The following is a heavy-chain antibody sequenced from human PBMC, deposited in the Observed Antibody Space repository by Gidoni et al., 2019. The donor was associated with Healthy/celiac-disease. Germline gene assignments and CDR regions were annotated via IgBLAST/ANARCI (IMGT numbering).Heavy chain of an antibody. CDR3: ARGDTVVTNYFDY. CDR1: GGSISSYY. V-gene: IGHV4-59*01. D-gene: IGHD2-21*02. Sequence: QVQLQESGPGLVKPSETLSLTCTVSGGSISSYYWSWIRQPPGKGLEWIVYIYYSGSTNYNPSLKSRVTISVDTSKNQFSLKLSSVTAADTAVYYCARGDTVVTNYFDYWGQGTLVTVSS. J-gene: IGHJ4*02. CDR2: IYYSGST.